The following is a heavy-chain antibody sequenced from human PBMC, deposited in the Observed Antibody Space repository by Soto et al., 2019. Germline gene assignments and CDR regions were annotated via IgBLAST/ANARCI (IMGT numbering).Heavy chain of an antibody. V-gene: IGHV1-8*01. Sequence: QVQLVQSGAEVKKPGASVKVSCKASGYTFTSYDINWVRQATGQGLEWMGWMNPNSGNTGYAQKFQGRVTMTRNTSISTAYMELSSLRSEDTAVYYCARAGEDGSSSGLDDYSYGMDVWGQGTTVTVSS. CDR1: GYTFTSYD. D-gene: IGHD6-6*01. CDR3: ARAGEDGSSSGLDDYSYGMDV. CDR2: MNPNSGNT. J-gene: IGHJ6*02.